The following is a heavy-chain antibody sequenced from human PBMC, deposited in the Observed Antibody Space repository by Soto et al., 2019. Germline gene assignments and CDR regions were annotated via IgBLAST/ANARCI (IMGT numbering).Heavy chain of an antibody. CDR3: ARDKISDRFDY. J-gene: IGHJ4*02. Sequence: SETLSLTCAVYGGSFSGYYWTWIRQPPGTGLEWIGEINHSGSTNYNPSLKSRVTISVDTSKNQFSLKLTSVTAADTAVYYCARDKISDRFDYWGQGTLVTVSS. CDR2: INHSGST. D-gene: IGHD1-26*01. V-gene: IGHV4-34*01. CDR1: GGSFSGYY.